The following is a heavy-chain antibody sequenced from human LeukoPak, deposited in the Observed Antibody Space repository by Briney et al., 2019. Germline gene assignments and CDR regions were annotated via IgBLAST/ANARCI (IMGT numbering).Heavy chain of an antibody. J-gene: IGHJ4*02. D-gene: IGHD6-13*01. V-gene: IGHV3-74*01. CDR1: GFPFSNYW. Sequence: PGGSLRLSCAASGFPFSNYWMHCVRQAPGKGLVWVPRVNSDGSTTNYGDSVKGRFTISRDNAENTLYMRMNSLRPEDTAVYYCARGYYSSSRFDSWGQGTLVTVSS. CDR3: ARGYYSSSRFDS. CDR2: VNSDGSTT.